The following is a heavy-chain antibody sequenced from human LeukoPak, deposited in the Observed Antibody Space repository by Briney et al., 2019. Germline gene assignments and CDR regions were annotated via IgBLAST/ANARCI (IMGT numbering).Heavy chain of an antibody. Sequence: SETLSLTCTVSSGSFSSGGYYWSWIRQHPGKGLEWIGNIYHTGDTFYNPSLQSRFIISVDTSKNQFSLKLSSVTAADTAVYYCAREIIAAAGQYWFDPWGQGTLVTVSS. V-gene: IGHV4-31*03. CDR3: AREIIAAAGQYWFDP. J-gene: IGHJ5*02. CDR1: SGSFSSGGYY. CDR2: IYHTGDT. D-gene: IGHD6-13*01.